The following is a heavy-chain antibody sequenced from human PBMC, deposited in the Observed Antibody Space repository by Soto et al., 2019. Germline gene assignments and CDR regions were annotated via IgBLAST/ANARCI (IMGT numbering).Heavy chain of an antibody. CDR2: IYYRSKWFH. CDR1: GDSVSSNGAC. D-gene: IGHD2-15*01. Sequence: QNLSLTCVISGDSVSSNGACWNWIRQSPSRGLQWLGRIYYRSKWFHDYAASVESRMAINPDTSRNQFSLQLNYVTPEDTAVYYCARVHCSAGTCLDGLDFWGQGTTVTVSS. V-gene: IGHV6-1*01. J-gene: IGHJ6*02. CDR3: ARVHCSAGTCLDGLDF.